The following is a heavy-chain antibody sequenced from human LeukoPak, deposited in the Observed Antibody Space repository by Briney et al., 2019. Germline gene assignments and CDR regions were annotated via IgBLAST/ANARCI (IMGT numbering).Heavy chain of an antibody. D-gene: IGHD3-10*01. Sequence: PSETLSLTCTVSGGSISSGGYHWSWIRQPAGKGLEWIGHIYTNGNTNFNPSLKSRVTISVDTSKNQFSLNLNSVTAADTAVYYCARSGTYYNNWFDPWGQGTLVIVSS. J-gene: IGHJ5*02. CDR1: GGSISSGGYH. CDR2: IYTNGNT. CDR3: ARSGTYYNNWFDP. V-gene: IGHV4-61*09.